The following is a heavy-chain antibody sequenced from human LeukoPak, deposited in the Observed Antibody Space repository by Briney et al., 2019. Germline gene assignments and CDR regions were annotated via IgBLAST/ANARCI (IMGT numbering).Heavy chain of an antibody. CDR2: INPSGGST. Sequence: APVKVSCKPSGYIFTMYYMQCVRQAPGQGLEWMGIINPSGGSTSYAQKFPGRVSMTRARSTSTVYMELTSLRSGDTAVYYCARDRVNASSGLDYWGQGTLVTVSS. CDR1: GYIFTMYY. D-gene: IGHD3-22*01. CDR3: ARDRVNASSGLDY. V-gene: IGHV1-46*01. J-gene: IGHJ4*02.